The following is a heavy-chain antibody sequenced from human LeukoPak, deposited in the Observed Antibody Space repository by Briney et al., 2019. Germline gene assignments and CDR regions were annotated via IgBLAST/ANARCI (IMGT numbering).Heavy chain of an antibody. Sequence: PSETLSLTCTVSGGSISSYYWSWIRQPAGKGLEWIGRIYTSGSTNYNPSLKSRVTMSVDTSKNQFSLKLSSVTAADTAVYYCARDGYYDILTGINSGLDYWGQGTLVTVSS. D-gene: IGHD3-9*01. CDR3: ARDGYYDILTGINSGLDY. J-gene: IGHJ4*02. CDR2: IYTSGST. V-gene: IGHV4-4*07. CDR1: GGSISSYY.